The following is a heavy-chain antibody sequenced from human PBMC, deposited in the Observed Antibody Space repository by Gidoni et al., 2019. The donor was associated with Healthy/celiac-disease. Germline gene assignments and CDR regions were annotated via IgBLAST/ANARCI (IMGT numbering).Heavy chain of an antibody. V-gene: IGHV3-30*18. J-gene: IGHJ4*02. D-gene: IGHD5-18*01. CDR1: GFTFRSYG. Sequence: QVQLVESGAGVVQPGRSLRLPCSAFGFTFRSYGLHGVRQAPGKGLEWVAVISYDGRNKYYADAVKGRFTISRDNSKNTLYLQMNSLRAEDTAVYYCEKGRDSDGIGDYFDYWGQGTLVTVSS. CDR2: ISYDGRNK. CDR3: EKGRDSDGIGDYFDY.